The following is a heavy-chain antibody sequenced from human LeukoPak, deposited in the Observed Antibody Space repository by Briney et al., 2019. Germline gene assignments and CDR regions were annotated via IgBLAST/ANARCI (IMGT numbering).Heavy chain of an antibody. V-gene: IGHV3-15*01. Sequence: GVSLRLSCTVSGFTFTNAWMSWVRQGPGKGLEWVGRIKSKTDGGTIDYAAPVKGRFSVSRDDSRNTLYLQMNSLKTEDTAVYYCTTGFVPIDFWGQGTLVTVSS. D-gene: IGHD6-6*01. CDR2: IKSKTDGGTI. J-gene: IGHJ4*02. CDR3: TTGFVPIDF. CDR1: GFTFTNAW.